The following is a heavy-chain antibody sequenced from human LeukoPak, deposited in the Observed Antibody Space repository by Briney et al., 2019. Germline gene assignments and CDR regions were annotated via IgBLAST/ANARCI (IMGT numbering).Heavy chain of an antibody. CDR3: ASAGTSGSYSRVDY. J-gene: IGHJ4*02. Sequence: GGSLRLSCAASGFTFSSYAMHWVRQAPGKGLEWVAVISYDGSNKYYADSVKGRFTISRDNAKNSLYLQMNSLRVEDTAVYYCASAGTSGSYSRVDYWGQGTLVTVSS. CDR2: ISYDGSNK. V-gene: IGHV3-30-3*01. CDR1: GFTFSSYA. D-gene: IGHD3-10*01.